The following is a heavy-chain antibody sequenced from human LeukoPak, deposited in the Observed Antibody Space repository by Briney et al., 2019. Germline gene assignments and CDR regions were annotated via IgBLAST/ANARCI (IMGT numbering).Heavy chain of an antibody. CDR1: GGSFSGYY. CDR2: INHSGST. V-gene: IGHV4-34*01. Sequence: SETLSLTCAVYGGSFSGYYWSWIRQPPGKGLEWIGEINHSGSTNYNPSLKSRVTISVDTSKNQFSLKLSSVTAADTAVYYCAGHAGYCSGGSCYPPPYYYYYYMDVWGKGTTVTISS. D-gene: IGHD2-15*01. CDR3: AGHAGYCSGGSCYPPPYYYYYYMDV. J-gene: IGHJ6*03.